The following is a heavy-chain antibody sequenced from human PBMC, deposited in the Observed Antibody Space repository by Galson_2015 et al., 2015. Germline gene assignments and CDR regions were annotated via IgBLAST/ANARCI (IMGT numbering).Heavy chain of an antibody. Sequence: LRLSCAASGFTFSSYAMHWVRQAPGKGLEWVAVISYDGSNKYYADSVKGRFTISRDNSKNTLYLQMNSLRAEDTAVYYCARGDITMPFDPWGQGTLVTVSS. CDR1: GFTFSSYA. J-gene: IGHJ5*02. V-gene: IGHV3-30-3*01. CDR2: ISYDGSNK. CDR3: ARGDITMPFDP. D-gene: IGHD3-3*01.